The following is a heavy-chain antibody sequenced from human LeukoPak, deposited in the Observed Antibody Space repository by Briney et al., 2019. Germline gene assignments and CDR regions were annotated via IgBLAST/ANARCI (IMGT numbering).Heavy chain of an antibody. CDR1: GFTFSSYG. CDR3: AKDGDYYDSSGYDY. CDR2: ISYDGSNK. J-gene: IGHJ4*02. Sequence: PGGSLRLSCAASGFTFSSYGMHWVRQAPGKGLEWVAVISYDGSNKYYADSVKGRFTISRDNSKNTLYLQMNSLRAEDTAVYYCAKDGDYYDSSGYDYWGQGTLVTVSS. D-gene: IGHD3-22*01. V-gene: IGHV3-30*18.